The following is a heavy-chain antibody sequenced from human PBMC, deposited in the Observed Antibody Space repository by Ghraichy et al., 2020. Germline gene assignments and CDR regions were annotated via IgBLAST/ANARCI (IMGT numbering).Heavy chain of an antibody. J-gene: IGHJ6*02. Sequence: GESLNISCAASGFTFRSYGIHWVRQAPGKGLEWVAVVSYDGNNKDYGDSVRGRFTISRDNSKNTLYLQMNSLRAEDTAVYYCAKERETSGYYSFRGDYYGMDVWGQGTTVTVSS. CDR3: AKERETSGYYSFRGDYYGMDV. CDR1: GFTFRSYG. CDR2: VSYDGNNK. V-gene: IGHV3-30*18. D-gene: IGHD3-22*01.